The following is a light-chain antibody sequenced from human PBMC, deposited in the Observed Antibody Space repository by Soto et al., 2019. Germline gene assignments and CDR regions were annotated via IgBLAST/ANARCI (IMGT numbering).Light chain of an antibody. Sequence: EIVMTQSPGTLSVSPGERATLSCRASQSVSSNLAWYQQKPGQAPRLLIYGASTRATGIPTRFSGSGSGTEFTLTISSLQSEDFAVYYCHQYNNWPTWTFGQGTKVEIK. CDR3: HQYNNWPTWT. CDR2: GAS. V-gene: IGKV3-15*01. J-gene: IGKJ1*01. CDR1: QSVSSN.